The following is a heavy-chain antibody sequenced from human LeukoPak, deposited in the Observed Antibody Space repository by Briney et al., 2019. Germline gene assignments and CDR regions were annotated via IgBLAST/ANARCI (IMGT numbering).Heavy chain of an antibody. CDR1: GFTFSSYS. CDR3: ARDYYDSSGYYSPDY. Sequence: GGSLRLSCAASGFTFSSYSMNWVRQAPGKGLEWVSSISSSSYIYYADSVKGRFTISRDNAKNSLYLQMNSLRAEGTAVYYCARDYYDSSGYYSPDYWGQGTLVTVSS. J-gene: IGHJ4*02. V-gene: IGHV3-21*01. CDR2: ISSSSYI. D-gene: IGHD3-22*01.